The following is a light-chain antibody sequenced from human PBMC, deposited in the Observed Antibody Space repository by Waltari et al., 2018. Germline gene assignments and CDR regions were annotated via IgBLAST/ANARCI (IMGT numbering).Light chain of an antibody. CDR1: DSDVGAYDF. Sequence: QSALTQPASVSGSPGQSITISCSGTDSDVGAYDFVSWYQQHPGKAPHLIIYEVSNRPSGSSNRFSASKSGNAASLTISGLQAEDEADDYCSSYTPSSAPGVFGTGTRVTVL. V-gene: IGLV2-14*01. J-gene: IGLJ1*01. CDR2: EVS. CDR3: SSYTPSSAPGV.